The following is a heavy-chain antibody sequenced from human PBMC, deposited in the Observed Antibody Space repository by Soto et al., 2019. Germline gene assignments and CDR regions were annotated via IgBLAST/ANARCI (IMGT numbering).Heavy chain of an antibody. CDR2: IYYSGST. Sequence: QVQLQESGPGLVKPSETLSLTCTVSGGSISSYYWSWIRQPPGKGLEWIGYIYYSGSTNYNPSLKSRVTISVDTSKNQFSLKLSSVTAADTAVYYCARDGGDSSSEVENWFDPWGQGTLVTVSS. V-gene: IGHV4-59*01. D-gene: IGHD6-6*01. CDR3: ARDGGDSSSEVENWFDP. CDR1: GGSISSYY. J-gene: IGHJ5*02.